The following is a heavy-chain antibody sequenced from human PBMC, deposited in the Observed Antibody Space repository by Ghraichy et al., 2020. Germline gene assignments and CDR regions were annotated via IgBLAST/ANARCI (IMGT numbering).Heavy chain of an antibody. CDR2: ISYSGST. J-gene: IGHJ4*02. CDR3: ARGAPGGFAY. CDR1: GGSVSSDNYY. D-gene: IGHD3-16*01. V-gene: IGHV4-61*01. Sequence: SETLSLTCTVAGGSVSSDNYYWSWIRQPPGKGLEWIGYISYSGSTNYNPSLKSRVTILVDTSKNQFSLKLNSVTAADTAVYYCARGAPGGFAYRGQGTLFTVYS.